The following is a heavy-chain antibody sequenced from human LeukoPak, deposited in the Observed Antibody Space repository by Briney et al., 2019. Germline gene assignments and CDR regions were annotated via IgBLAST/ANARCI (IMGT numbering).Heavy chain of an antibody. CDR3: AREGLWRYGMHV. Sequence: KAPETLSLTCTVSGGSISSYYWSWIRPPAGKGLEWIGRIYTSGSTNYNPALKSRVTMSVDTSKNQFSLKLSSVTAADTAVYYCAREGLWRYGMHVWGQGTTVTVSS. J-gene: IGHJ6*02. V-gene: IGHV4-4*07. D-gene: IGHD3-3*01. CDR2: IYTSGST. CDR1: GGSISSYY.